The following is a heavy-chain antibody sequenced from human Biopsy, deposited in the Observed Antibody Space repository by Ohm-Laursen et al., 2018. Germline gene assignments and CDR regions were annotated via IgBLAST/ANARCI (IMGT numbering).Heavy chain of an antibody. J-gene: IGHJ2*01. CDR2: VYYTGST. D-gene: IGHD3-22*01. CDR1: GDSISSYY. V-gene: IGHV4-59*01. Sequence: DTLSLTCTVSGDSISSYYWSWIRQPPGKGLEWIGYVYYTGSTDYNPSLQSRVTISVDTSKNHFSLRLRSVTPADTAIYYCARDRGFYSDRTVPGYFDLWGRGTLVTVSS. CDR3: ARDRGFYSDRTVPGYFDL.